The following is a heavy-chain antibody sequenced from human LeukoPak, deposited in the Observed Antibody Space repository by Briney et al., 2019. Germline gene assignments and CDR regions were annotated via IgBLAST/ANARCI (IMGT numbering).Heavy chain of an antibody. V-gene: IGHV1-18*04. CDR3: ARDFDSSGWFDY. J-gene: IGHJ4*02. Sequence: GASVTVSCTASGYTLTSYGISWVRQAPGQGLEWMGWISAYNGNTNYAQKLQGRVTMTTDTSTSTAYMELRSLRSDDTAVYYCARDFDSSGWFDYWGQGTLVTVSS. CDR2: ISAYNGNT. D-gene: IGHD6-19*01. CDR1: GYTLTSYG.